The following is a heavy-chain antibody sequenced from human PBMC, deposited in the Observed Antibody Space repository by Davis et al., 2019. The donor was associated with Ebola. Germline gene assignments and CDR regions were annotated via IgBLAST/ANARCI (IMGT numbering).Heavy chain of an antibody. V-gene: IGHV3-11*04. CDR1: GFTFSDYY. J-gene: IGHJ5*02. CDR3: ARNRLGGNWFDP. Sequence: GESLKISCAASGFTFSDYYMSWIRQAPGKGLEWVSYISSSGSTIYYADSVKGRFTISRDNAKNSLYLQMNSLRAEDTAVYYCARNRLGGNWFDPWGQGTLVTVSS. D-gene: IGHD6-19*01. CDR2: ISSSGSTI.